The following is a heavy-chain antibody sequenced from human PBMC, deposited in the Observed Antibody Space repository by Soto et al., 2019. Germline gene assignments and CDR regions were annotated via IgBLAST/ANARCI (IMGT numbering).Heavy chain of an antibody. J-gene: IGHJ4*02. CDR2: IYHSGST. CDR3: ARAGGLGAVAVDY. D-gene: IGHD6-19*01. CDR1: GGSISSGGYS. V-gene: IGHV4-30-2*01. Sequence: QLQLQESGSGLVKPSQTLSLTCAVSGGSISSGGYSWSWIRQPPGKGLEWIGYIYHSGSTYYNPSLQIRVTISVDRSKTQFSLKLSSVTAADTAVYYCARAGGLGAVAVDYWGQGTLVTVSS.